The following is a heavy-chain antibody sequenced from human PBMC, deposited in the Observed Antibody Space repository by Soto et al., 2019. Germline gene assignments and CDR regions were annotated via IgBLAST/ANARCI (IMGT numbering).Heavy chain of an antibody. J-gene: IGHJ3*02. CDR3: AREPASGYCSSTSCHGHI. V-gene: IGHV4-34*01. D-gene: IGHD2-2*01. CDR2: IHPSGST. Sequence: GSLRLSCAASGFTVSSNYMSWVRQSPGKGLEWIGEIHPSGSTHYNPSLKTRVTISLDTSKNQFSLKLSSVTAADTAVYYCAREPASGYCSSTSCHGHIWGQGTMVTVSS. CDR1: GFTVSSNY.